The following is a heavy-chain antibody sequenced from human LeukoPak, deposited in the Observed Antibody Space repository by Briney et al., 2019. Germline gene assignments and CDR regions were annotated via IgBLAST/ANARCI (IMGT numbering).Heavy chain of an antibody. D-gene: IGHD3-16*01. V-gene: IGHV4-59*12. CDR2: IYYSGST. J-gene: IGHJ4*02. CDR3: ARRRGGLRSFDY. Sequence: GSLRLSCAASGFTFSSYARSWIRQPPGKGLEWIGYIYYSGSTNYNPSLKSRVTISVDKSKNQFSLKLSSVTAADTAVYYCARRRGGLRSFDYWGQGTLVTVSS. CDR1: GFTFSSYA.